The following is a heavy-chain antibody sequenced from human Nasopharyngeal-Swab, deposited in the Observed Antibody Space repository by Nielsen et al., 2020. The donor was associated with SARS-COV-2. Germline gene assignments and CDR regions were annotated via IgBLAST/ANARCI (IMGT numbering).Heavy chain of an antibody. Sequence: WIRQPPGKGLEWIGEIYHSGSTNYNPSLKSRVTISVDKSKNQFSLKLSSVTAADTAVYYCATERAIAVAGTFGAKFDYWGQGTLVTVSS. D-gene: IGHD6-19*01. J-gene: IGHJ4*02. CDR2: IYHSGST. CDR3: ATERAIAVAGTFGAKFDY. V-gene: IGHV4-4*02.